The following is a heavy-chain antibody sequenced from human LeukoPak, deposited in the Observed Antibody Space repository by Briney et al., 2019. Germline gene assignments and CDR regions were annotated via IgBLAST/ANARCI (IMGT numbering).Heavy chain of an antibody. Sequence: SETLSLTCAVYGGSFSGYYWSWIRQPPGKGLEWIGEINHSGSTNYNPSLKSRVTISVDTSKNQFSLRLSSVTAADTAVYYCASVRRGFGESSKYYSYYYMDVWGNGTTVTISS. CDR2: INHSGST. D-gene: IGHD3-10*01. V-gene: IGHV4-34*01. CDR3: ASVRRGFGESSKYYSYYYMDV. J-gene: IGHJ6*03. CDR1: GGSFSGYY.